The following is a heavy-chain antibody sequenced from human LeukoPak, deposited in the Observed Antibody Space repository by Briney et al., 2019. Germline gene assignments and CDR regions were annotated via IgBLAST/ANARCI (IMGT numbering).Heavy chain of an antibody. CDR1: FTFXXXS. J-gene: IGHJ3*02. CDR3: ARGGLNFDAFDI. D-gene: IGHD1-7*01. Sequence: FTFXXXSXXWXRXXXGKXXXXVSSIGSRSTYTYSADSVKGGFTISRDNAKNSLYLQMNSLRAGDTAVYYCARGGLNFDAFDIWGQGTMVTVSS. V-gene: IGHV3-21*01. CDR2: IGSRSTYT.